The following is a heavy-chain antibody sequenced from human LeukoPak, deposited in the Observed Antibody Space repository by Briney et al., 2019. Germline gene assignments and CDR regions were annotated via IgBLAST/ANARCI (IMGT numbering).Heavy chain of an antibody. V-gene: IGHV3-23*01. CDR3: ARWARYCSSGSCYSWFDP. CDR1: GFTFSSYA. D-gene: IGHD2-15*01. CDR2: ISGSGGST. Sequence: GGSLRLSCAASGFTFSSYAMSWVRQAPGKGLEWISAISGSGGSTYYADSVKGRLTISRDNSKNTLYLQMNSLRVDDTAVYYCARWARYCSSGSCYSWFDPWGQGTLVTVSS. J-gene: IGHJ5*02.